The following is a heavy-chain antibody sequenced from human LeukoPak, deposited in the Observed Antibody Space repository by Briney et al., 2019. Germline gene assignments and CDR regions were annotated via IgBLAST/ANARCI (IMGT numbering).Heavy chain of an antibody. CDR1: GYSFTSYW. V-gene: IGHV5-10-1*01. D-gene: IGHD3-10*01. Sequence: GESLKISCKGSGYSFTSYWITWVRQMPGKGLEWMGRIDPSDSYTNYSPSFQCHVIISADKSISTAYLQWSSLKASDTAMYYCASLRPPFGVEDFDYWGQGTLVTVSS. CDR3: ASLRPPFGVEDFDY. J-gene: IGHJ4*02. CDR2: IDPSDSYT.